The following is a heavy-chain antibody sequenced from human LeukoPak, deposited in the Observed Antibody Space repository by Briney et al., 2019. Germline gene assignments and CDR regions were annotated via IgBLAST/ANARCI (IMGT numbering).Heavy chain of an antibody. CDR3: ARAIGWLADAFDI. D-gene: IGHD6-19*01. CDR2: IYYSGST. V-gene: IGHV4-59*01. Sequence: SETLSLTCTVSGGSISSYYWSWIRQPPGKGLEWIGYIYYSGSTNYNPSLKSRVTISVDTSKNQFSLKLSSVTAADTAVYYCARAIGWLADAFDIWGQGTMVTVSS. J-gene: IGHJ3*02. CDR1: GGSISSYY.